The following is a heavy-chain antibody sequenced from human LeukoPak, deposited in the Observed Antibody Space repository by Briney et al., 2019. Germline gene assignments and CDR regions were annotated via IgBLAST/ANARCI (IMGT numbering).Heavy chain of an antibody. CDR1: GFTFSSYW. J-gene: IGHJ3*02. Sequence: GGSLRLSCAASGFTFSSYWMHWVRQAPGKGLVWVSRINSDGSSTSYADSVKGRFTISRDNAKNTLYLQMNSLRAEDTAVYYCARVSFGSSVPIWGQGTMVTVSS. CDR3: ARVSFGSSVPI. CDR2: INSDGSST. D-gene: IGHD2-2*01. V-gene: IGHV3-74*01.